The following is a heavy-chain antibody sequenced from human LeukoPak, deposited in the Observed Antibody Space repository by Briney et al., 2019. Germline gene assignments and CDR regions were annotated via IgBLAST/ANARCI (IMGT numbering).Heavy chain of an antibody. J-gene: IGHJ4*02. D-gene: IGHD6-13*01. Sequence: GGSLRLSCAASGFTFSSYAMSWVRQAPGKGLEWVSSIGAGGGSTYYADSVKGRFTISRDNSKSTLSLQMNSLRADDTAVYFCAKGAAYSSTWYPLDYWGQGTLVIVSS. CDR2: IGAGGGST. CDR1: GFTFSSYA. CDR3: AKGAAYSSTWYPLDY. V-gene: IGHV3-23*01.